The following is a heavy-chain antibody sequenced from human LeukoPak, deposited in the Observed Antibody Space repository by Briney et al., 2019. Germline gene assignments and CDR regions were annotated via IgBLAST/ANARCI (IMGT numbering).Heavy chain of an antibody. CDR3: ARDQPPYYDFWSGYSNPVGYFDY. J-gene: IGHJ4*02. V-gene: IGHV1-18*01. CDR2: ISAYNGNT. Sequence: ASVKVSCKASGYTFTSYGISWVRQAPGQGLEWMGWISAYNGNTNYAQKLQGRVTMTTDTSTSPAYMELRSLRSDDTAVYYCARDQPPYYDFWSGYSNPVGYFDYWGQGTLVTVSS. CDR1: GYTFTSYG. D-gene: IGHD3-3*01.